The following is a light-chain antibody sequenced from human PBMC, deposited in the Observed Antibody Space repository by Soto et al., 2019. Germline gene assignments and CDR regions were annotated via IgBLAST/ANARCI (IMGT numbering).Light chain of an antibody. CDR3: QHYNNWLMYT. Sequence: IVLTQSPGTLSLSPGEGATLACRASQSVSSNLAWYQQKPGQAPRLLVYGASTRATSIQARFSGSGSGTEFTLTISSLQSEDFAVYYCQHYNNWLMYTFGQGTNADIK. CDR2: GAS. V-gene: IGKV3-15*01. CDR1: QSVSSN. J-gene: IGKJ2*01.